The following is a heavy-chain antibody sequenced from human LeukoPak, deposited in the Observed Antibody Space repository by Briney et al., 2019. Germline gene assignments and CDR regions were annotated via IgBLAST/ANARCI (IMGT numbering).Heavy chain of an antibody. J-gene: IGHJ5*02. CDR2: IYYSGST. Sequence: PSETLSLTCTVSGGSISSYYWSWIRQPPGKGLEWIGYIYYSGSTNYNPSLKSRVTISVKTSKNQFSLKLSSVTAADTAVYYCARVARGNWNWFDPWGQGTLVTVSS. CDR1: GGSISSYY. CDR3: ARVARGNWNWFDP. D-gene: IGHD2-21*01. V-gene: IGHV4-59*01.